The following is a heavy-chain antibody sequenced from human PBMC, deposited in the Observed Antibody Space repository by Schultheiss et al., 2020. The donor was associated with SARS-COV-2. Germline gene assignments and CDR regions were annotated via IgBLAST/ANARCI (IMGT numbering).Heavy chain of an antibody. D-gene: IGHD3-10*01. Sequence: SVKVSCKASAGILSSYAISWVRQAPGQGLEWMGGIIPIFGTANYAQKFQGRVTITADESTSTAYMELSSLRSEDTAIYYCARDQDSYGSGSYPFDYWGQGTLVTVSS. CDR2: IIPIFGTA. J-gene: IGHJ4*02. V-gene: IGHV1-69*13. CDR1: AGILSSYA. CDR3: ARDQDSYGSGSYPFDY.